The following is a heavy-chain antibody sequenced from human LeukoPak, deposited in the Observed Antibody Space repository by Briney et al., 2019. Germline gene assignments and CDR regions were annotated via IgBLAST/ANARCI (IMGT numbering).Heavy chain of an antibody. Sequence: KPSETLSLTCAVYGGSFSVYYWSWIRQPPGKGLEWMGEIKHSGSNKHNPPLKSRVTISIHTSKNRFPQMLNSMTSADAPVSYFARNEQPYGGVTLTYFFDSWGEG. CDR2: IKHSGSN. CDR3: ARNEQPYGGVTLTYFFDS. D-gene: IGHD2-8*02. V-gene: IGHV4-34*01. CDR1: GGSFSVYY. J-gene: IGHJ4*02.